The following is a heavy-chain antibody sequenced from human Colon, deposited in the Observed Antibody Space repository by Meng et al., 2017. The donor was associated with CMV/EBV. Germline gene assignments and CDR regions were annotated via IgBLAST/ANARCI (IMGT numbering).Heavy chain of an antibody. CDR1: GFTFNTYV. V-gene: IGHV3-30*04. Sequence: GESLKISCGASGFTFNTYVMYWVRQAPGKGLEWVAVMSYDSNRYYADSVKGRFTISRDNSKNTLYLQMDSLRPEDSAIYYCARAAVSLSPSSWSSLDLWGQGTTVTVSS. CDR3: ARAAVSLSPSSWSSLDL. CDR2: MSYDSNR. D-gene: IGHD3-3*01. J-gene: IGHJ6*02.